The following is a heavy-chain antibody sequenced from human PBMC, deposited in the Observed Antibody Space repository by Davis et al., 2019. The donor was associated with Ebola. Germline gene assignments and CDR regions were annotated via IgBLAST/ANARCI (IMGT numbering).Heavy chain of an antibody. V-gene: IGHV3-11*01. CDR3: AKDGGRRASWFDP. J-gene: IGHJ5*02. Sequence: GESLKISCAASGFTFSDYYMNWIRQAPGKGLEWISYISSSGSTIYYADSVKGRFTISRDNAKNSLYLQMNSLRAEDTALYYCAKDGGRRASWFDPWGQGTLVTVSS. CDR2: ISSSGSTI. D-gene: IGHD3-16*01. CDR1: GFTFSDYY.